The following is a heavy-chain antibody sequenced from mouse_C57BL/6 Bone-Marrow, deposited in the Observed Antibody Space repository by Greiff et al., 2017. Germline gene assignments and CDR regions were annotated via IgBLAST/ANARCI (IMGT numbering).Heavy chain of an antibody. CDR2: IYPRSGNT. V-gene: IGHV1-81*01. D-gene: IGHD1-1*01. CDR1: GYTFTSYG. Sequence: VQLQQSGAELARPGASVKLSCKASGYTFTSYGISWVKQRTGQGLEWIGEIYPRSGNTYYNEKFKGKATLTADKSSSTAYMELRSLTSEDSAVYFCERVRVYYYGSSHDYWGQGTTLTVSS. CDR3: ERVRVYYYGSSHDY. J-gene: IGHJ2*01.